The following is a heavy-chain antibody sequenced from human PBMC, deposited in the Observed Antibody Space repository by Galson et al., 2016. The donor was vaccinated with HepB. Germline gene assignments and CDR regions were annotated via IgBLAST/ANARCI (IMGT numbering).Heavy chain of an antibody. Sequence: SLRLSCAAPGFTFSSYAMSWVRQAPGKGLEWVSAISGSGGSTYYADSVKGRFTISRDNSKNTLYLQMNSLRAEDTAVYYCAKSPALMVYAMPARRKPSLYYFDYWGQGTLVTVSS. CDR2: ISGSGGST. J-gene: IGHJ4*02. CDR3: AKSPALMVYAMPARRKPSLYYFDY. V-gene: IGHV3-23*01. CDR1: GFTFSSYA. D-gene: IGHD2-8*01.